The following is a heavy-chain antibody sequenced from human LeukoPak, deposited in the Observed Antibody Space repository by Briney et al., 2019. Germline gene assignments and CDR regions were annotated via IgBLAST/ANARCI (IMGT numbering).Heavy chain of an antibody. CDR1: GFTFSSYG. J-gene: IGHJ4*02. V-gene: IGHV3-33*01. CDR3: ARDRGGGWYNPNPDY. CDR2: IWYDGSNK. D-gene: IGHD6-19*01. Sequence: GRSLRLSCAASGFTFSSYGMHWVRQAPGKGLEWVAVIWYDGSNKYYADSVKGRFTISRDNSKNTLYLQMNSLRAEDTAVYYCARDRGGGWYNPNPDYWGQGTLVTVSS.